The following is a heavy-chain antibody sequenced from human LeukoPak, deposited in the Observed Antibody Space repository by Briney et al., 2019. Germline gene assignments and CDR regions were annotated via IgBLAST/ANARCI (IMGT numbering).Heavy chain of an antibody. CDR1: GFTFNTYG. Sequence: GGSLRPSCAASGFTFNTYGMHWVRQAPGKGLEWVAFIQYDGTIKYYGDSVKGRFTITRDNSKNTFYLQMNSLRSEDPAGYYCARALARDILAGYYLSPFDPWGQGTLVTVSS. J-gene: IGHJ5*02. CDR3: ARALARDILAGYYLSPFDP. D-gene: IGHD3-9*01. CDR2: IQYDGTIK. V-gene: IGHV3-30*02.